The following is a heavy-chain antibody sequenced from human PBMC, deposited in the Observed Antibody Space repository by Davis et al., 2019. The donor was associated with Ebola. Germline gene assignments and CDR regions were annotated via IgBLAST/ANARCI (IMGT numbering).Heavy chain of an antibody. J-gene: IGHJ3*02. CDR1: GFTFSGSA. Sequence: GGSLRLSCAASGFTFSGSAMHWVRQASGKGLEWVGRIRSKVNSYATAYAASVKGRFTISRDDSKNTAYLQMNSLKTEDTAVYYCTGGYHGTGAFDIWGQGTMVTVSS. CDR3: TGGYHGTGAFDI. CDR2: IRSKVNSYAT. D-gene: IGHD3-16*01. V-gene: IGHV3-73*01.